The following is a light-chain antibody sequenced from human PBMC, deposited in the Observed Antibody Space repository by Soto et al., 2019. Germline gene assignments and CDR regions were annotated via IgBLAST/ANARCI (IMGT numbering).Light chain of an antibody. CDR3: QSADSSGTSYV. Sequence: SYELTQPPSVSVSPGQTARITCSGDALPKQNAYWYQQKPGQAPVLVIHKDRERPSGIPERFSGSSSGTAVTLAISGVQAEDEADYYCQSADSSGTSYVFGTGTKLTVL. J-gene: IGLJ1*01. V-gene: IGLV3-25*03. CDR2: KDR. CDR1: ALPKQN.